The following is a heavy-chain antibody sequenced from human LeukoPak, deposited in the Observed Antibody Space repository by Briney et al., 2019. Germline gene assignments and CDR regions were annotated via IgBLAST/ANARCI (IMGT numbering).Heavy chain of an antibody. CDR3: AKVVPEGYCSGGSCYRIFDP. D-gene: IGHD2-15*01. CDR1: GFTFSSYA. J-gene: IGHJ5*02. Sequence: GGSLRLSCAASGFTFSSYAMHWVRQAPGKGLEWVAVISYDGSNKYYADSVKGRFTISKDNSKNTLYLQMNSLRAEDTAVYYCAKVVPEGYCSGGSCYRIFDPWGQGTLVTVSS. V-gene: IGHV3-30-3*01. CDR2: ISYDGSNK.